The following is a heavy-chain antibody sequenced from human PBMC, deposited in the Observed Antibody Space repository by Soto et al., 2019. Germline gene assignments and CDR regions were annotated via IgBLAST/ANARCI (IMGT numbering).Heavy chain of an antibody. D-gene: IGHD4-4*01. Sequence: KVSCKASGGTFSSYAISWVRQAPGQGLEWMGGIIPIFGTANYAQKFQGRVTITADKSTSTAYMELSSLRSEDTAVYYCARFTVTTLYYYYGMDVWGQGTTVTVSS. CDR3: ARFTVTTLYYYYGMDV. CDR2: IIPIFGTA. J-gene: IGHJ6*02. V-gene: IGHV1-69*06. CDR1: GGTFSSYA.